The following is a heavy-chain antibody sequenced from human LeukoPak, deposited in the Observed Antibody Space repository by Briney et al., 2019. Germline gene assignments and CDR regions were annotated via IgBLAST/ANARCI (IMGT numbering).Heavy chain of an antibody. J-gene: IGHJ4*02. CDR3: ARLAGPRLWFGELSPLDY. Sequence: GGSLRLSCAASGFTFSSYWMSWVRQAPGKGLEWVANIKQDGSEKYYVDSVKGRFTISRDNAKNSLYLQMNSPRAEDTAVYYCARLAGPRLWFGELSPLDYWGQGTLVTVSS. V-gene: IGHV3-7*01. D-gene: IGHD3-10*01. CDR2: IKQDGSEK. CDR1: GFTFSSYW.